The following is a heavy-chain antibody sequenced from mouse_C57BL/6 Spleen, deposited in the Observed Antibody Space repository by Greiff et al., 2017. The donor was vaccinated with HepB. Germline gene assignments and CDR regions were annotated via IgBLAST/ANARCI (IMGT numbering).Heavy chain of an antibody. J-gene: IGHJ4*01. Sequence: DVQLQESGGGLVKPGGSLKLSCAASGFTFSSYAMSWVRQTPEKRLEWVATISDGGSYTYYPDNVKGRFTISRDNAKNNLYLQMSHLKSEDTAMYYCASSYRYYYAMDYWGQGTSVTVSS. CDR1: GFTFSSYA. CDR2: ISDGGSYT. CDR3: ASSYRYYYAMDY. V-gene: IGHV5-4*01. D-gene: IGHD1-1*01.